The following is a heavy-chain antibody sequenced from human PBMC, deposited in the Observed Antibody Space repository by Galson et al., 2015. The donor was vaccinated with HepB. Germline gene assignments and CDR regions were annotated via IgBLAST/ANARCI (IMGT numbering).Heavy chain of an antibody. V-gene: IGHV3-66*01. CDR3: ARDHPPVGLSVVWRYYYGMDV. Sequence: SLRLCCEASGFTVSSNYMSWVRQAPGKGLEWVSVIYSGGSTYYADSVKGRFTISRDNSKNTPYLQMNSLRAEETAVYYCARDHPPVGLSVVWRYYYGMDVWGQGTTVTVSS. J-gene: IGHJ6*02. CDR2: IYSGGST. D-gene: IGHD1-26*01. CDR1: GFTVSSNY.